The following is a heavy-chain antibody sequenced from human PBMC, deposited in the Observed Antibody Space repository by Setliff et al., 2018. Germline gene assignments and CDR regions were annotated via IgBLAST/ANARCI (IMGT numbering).Heavy chain of an antibody. Sequence: TSETLSLTCTVSGDSISDASIMAWIRQPPGKGLEFIGYVYYNGAAKYDPSLKSRVTMSVDTSNTQFSLKLNSMTTADPAVYYCARGGTYRYIDYWGQGALVTVSS. CDR3: ARGGTYRYIDY. V-gene: IGHV4-59*01. J-gene: IGHJ4*02. CDR1: GDSISDAS. CDR2: VYYNGAA.